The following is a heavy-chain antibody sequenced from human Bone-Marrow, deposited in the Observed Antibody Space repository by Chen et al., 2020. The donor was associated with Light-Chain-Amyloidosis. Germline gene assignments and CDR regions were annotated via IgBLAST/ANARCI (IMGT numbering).Heavy chain of an antibody. CDR3: ARDLVEPY. V-gene: IGHV3-48*02. CDR1: GFMFSFYS. J-gene: IGHJ4*02. Sequence: VQLVESGGGLVQPGGSLRLSCAASGFMFSFYSMNWVRQAPGKGLEWVSYISSSSSTIQYADSVKGRFTISRDNAKNSLYLQMNSLSDEDMAVYYCARDLVEPYWGQGTLVTVSS. CDR2: ISSSSSTI.